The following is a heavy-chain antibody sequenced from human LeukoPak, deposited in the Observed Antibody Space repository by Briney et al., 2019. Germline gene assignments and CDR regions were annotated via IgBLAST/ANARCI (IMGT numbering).Heavy chain of an antibody. CDR2: INPSGGST. CDR1: GYTFTGYY. V-gene: IGHV1-46*01. D-gene: IGHD2-21*02. Sequence: SVKVSCKASGYTFTGYYMHWVRQAPGQGLEWMGIINPSGGSTSYAQKFQGRVTMTRDTSTSTVYMELSSLRSEDTAVYYCARGGISVVVTANDAFDIWGQGTMVSVSS. J-gene: IGHJ3*02. CDR3: ARGGISVVVTANDAFDI.